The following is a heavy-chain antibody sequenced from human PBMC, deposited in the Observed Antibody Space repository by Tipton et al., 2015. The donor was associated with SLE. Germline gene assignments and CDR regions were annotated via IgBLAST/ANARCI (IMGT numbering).Heavy chain of an antibody. CDR2: ISGGGGST. Sequence: GSLRLSCATSGFTFSSYALSWVRRAPGKGRDWVSAISGGGGSTYYADFVKGRFSISIDKSKKTLFLQMNSLRVDDTATYYCAKLEKTTDFYLDSWGQGTLVTVSS. CDR3: AKLEKTTDFYLDS. V-gene: IGHV3-23*01. J-gene: IGHJ4*02. D-gene: IGHD1/OR15-1a*01. CDR1: GFTFSSYA.